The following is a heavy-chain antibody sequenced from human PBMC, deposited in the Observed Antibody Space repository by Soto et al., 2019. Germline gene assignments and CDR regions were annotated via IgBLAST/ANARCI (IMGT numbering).Heavy chain of an antibody. CDR1: GYSFTSYW. CDR2: SYPGYSDT. V-gene: IGHV5-51*01. CDR3: ARQEQPYYYYGMDV. J-gene: IGHJ6*02. Sequence: VDSLKISCKGSGYSFTSYWIGWVRQMPGKGLEWMGISYPGYSDTRYSPSFHGQVTISADKSISTAYLQWSSLKASDTAMYYCARQEQPYYYYGMDVWGQGTTVTVSS.